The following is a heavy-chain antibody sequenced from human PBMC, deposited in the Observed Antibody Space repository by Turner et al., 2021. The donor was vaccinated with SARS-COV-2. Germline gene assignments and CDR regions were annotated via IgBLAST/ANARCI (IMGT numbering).Heavy chain of an antibody. Sequence: QLQLQESGPGLVKPSETLSLTCTVSGGSISSSTYSWGWSRQPPGKGLEWIGSIYYSGITYYNPSLKRRVTISVDTSKNQFSLKLSSVTAAETAVYYCARLMDSIDYYYGMDVWGQGTTVTVSS. J-gene: IGHJ6*02. CDR1: GGSISSSTYS. CDR3: ARLMDSIDYYYGMDV. CDR2: IYYSGIT. D-gene: IGHD2-2*03. V-gene: IGHV4-39*01.